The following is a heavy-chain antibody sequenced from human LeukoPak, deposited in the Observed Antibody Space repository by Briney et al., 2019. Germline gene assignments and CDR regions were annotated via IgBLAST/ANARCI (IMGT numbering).Heavy chain of an antibody. Sequence: GASVKVSCKASGYTFTGYYMNWVRQAPGQGLEWMGWINSDSGFTKYVQKLQGRVTMTRDTSITTVYMDLTRLTSDDTAVYYCARNFDMKGFDPWGQGTLVTVSS. CDR1: GYTFTGYY. CDR2: INSDSGFT. D-gene: IGHD3-9*01. V-gene: IGHV1-2*02. CDR3: ARNFDMKGFDP. J-gene: IGHJ5*02.